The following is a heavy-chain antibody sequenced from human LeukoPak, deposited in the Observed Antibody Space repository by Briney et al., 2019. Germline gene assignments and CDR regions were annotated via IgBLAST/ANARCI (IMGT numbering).Heavy chain of an antibody. J-gene: IGHJ3*02. CDR2: IIPIFGTA. CDR1: GGTFSSYA. V-gene: IGHV1-69*06. CDR3: ARGRRTLIVGATRNAFDI. Sequence: SVKVSCKASGGTFSSYAISWVRQAPGQGLEWMGGIIPIFGTANYAQKFQGRVTITADKSTSTAYMELSSLRSEDTAVYYCARGRRTLIVGATRNAFDIWGQGTMVTVSS. D-gene: IGHD1-26*01.